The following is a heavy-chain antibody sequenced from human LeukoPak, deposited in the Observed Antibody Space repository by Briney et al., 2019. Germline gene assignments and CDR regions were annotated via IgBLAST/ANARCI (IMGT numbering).Heavy chain of an antibody. CDR2: IYYSGST. Sequence: SETLSLTCTVSGGSISSYYWSWIRQPPGKGLEWIGYIYYSGSTYYNPSLKSRVTISVDTSKNQFSLKLSSVTAADTAVYYCARNVGYSYGQPEYYFDYWGQGTLVTVSS. CDR1: GGSISSYY. CDR3: ARNVGYSYGQPEYYFDY. V-gene: IGHV4-59*12. J-gene: IGHJ4*02. D-gene: IGHD5-18*01.